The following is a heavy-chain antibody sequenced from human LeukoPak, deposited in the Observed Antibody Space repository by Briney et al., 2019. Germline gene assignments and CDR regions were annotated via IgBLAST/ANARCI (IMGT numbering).Heavy chain of an antibody. CDR3: ARVAYCGGDCYSYYFDY. Sequence: GGSLRLSCAASGFTVSSNYMSWVRQAPGKGLEWVSGINWNGGSTGYADSVKGRFTISRDNAKNSLYLQMNSLRAEDTALYHCARVAYCGGDCYSYYFDYWGQGTLVTVSS. CDR2: INWNGGST. D-gene: IGHD2-21*01. V-gene: IGHV3-20*01. J-gene: IGHJ4*02. CDR1: GFTVSSNY.